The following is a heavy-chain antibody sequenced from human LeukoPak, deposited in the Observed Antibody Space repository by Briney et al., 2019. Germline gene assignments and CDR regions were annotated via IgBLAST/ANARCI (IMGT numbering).Heavy chain of an antibody. CDR1: GFTVSSNH. Sequence: GSLRLSCAASGFTVSSNHMNWVRQAPGKGVEWVSVIYSGGSTYYAGSVKGRFTISRHNSKNTLYLQMNSLSPEATAVYYCARDQSSGCVDYWGQGTLVTVSS. CDR2: IYSGGST. D-gene: IGHD3-10*01. CDR3: ARDQSSGCVDY. J-gene: IGHJ4*02. V-gene: IGHV3-53*04.